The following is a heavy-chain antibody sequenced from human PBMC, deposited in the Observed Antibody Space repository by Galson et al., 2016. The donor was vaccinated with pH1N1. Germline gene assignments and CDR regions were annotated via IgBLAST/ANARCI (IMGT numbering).Heavy chain of an antibody. V-gene: IGHV5-51*01. CDR1: GFSFTSYW. D-gene: IGHD3-22*01. CDR2: IYPGDSDT. J-gene: IGHJ3*02. CDR3: AKYYYDSSGSGAIGTFDI. Sequence: QSGAEVTKPGESLKISCKGSGFSFTSYWIGWVRQMPGKGLEWMGVIYPGDSDTRYSPSFQGQVTISADKSISTAYLQWSSLKALDSAMYYCAKYYYDSSGSGAIGTFDICGQGTMVTVSS.